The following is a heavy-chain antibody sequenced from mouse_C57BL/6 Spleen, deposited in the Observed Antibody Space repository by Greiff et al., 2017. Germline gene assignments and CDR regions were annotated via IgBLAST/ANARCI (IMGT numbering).Heavy chain of an antibody. CDR2: IYPRSGNT. J-gene: IGHJ1*03. CDR3: ASGDYDRYFDV. CDR1: GYTFTSYG. Sequence: VQVVESGAELARPGASVKLSCKASGYTFTSYGISWVKQRTGQGLEWIGEIYPRSGNTYYNEKFKGKATLTADKSSSTEYLELRSLTSEDSAVYFCASGDYDRYFDVWGTGTTVTVSS. D-gene: IGHD2-4*01. V-gene: IGHV1-81*01.